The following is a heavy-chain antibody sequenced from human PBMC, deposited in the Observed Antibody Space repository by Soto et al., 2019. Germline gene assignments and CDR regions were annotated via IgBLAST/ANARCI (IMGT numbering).Heavy chain of an antibody. D-gene: IGHD3-16*01. CDR3: VRVGLNRNYDFDF. J-gene: IGHJ4*02. V-gene: IGHV1-2*02. CDR2: INPNSDVT. CDR1: GYTFNSYY. Sequence: QVQLVQSGAEVKKPGASVKVSCRASGYTFNSYYIHWVRQAPGQGLEWMGWINPNSDVTGYAQSFQGRVTMTRDMSMTTAYMDLTRLRSDDTAVYYCVRVGLNRNYDFDFWGQGTLITVSS.